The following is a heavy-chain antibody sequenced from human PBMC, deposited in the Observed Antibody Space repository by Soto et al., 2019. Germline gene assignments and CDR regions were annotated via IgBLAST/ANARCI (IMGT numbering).Heavy chain of an antibody. V-gene: IGHV1-69*02. CDR2: FNPILSFS. CDR1: GDTFNFYT. CDR3: ASSYGSGSRVFAY. Sequence: GASVKVSCKASGDTFNFYTINWVRQAPGLGLEWMGRFNPILSFSNSALKFQGRVTLTADKSTSTAYMVLSSLRSEDTAIYYCASSYGSGSRVFAYWGQGALVTVSS. D-gene: IGHD3-10*01. J-gene: IGHJ4*02.